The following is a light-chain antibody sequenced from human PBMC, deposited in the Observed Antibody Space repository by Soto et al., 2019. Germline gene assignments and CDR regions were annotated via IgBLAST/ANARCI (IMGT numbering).Light chain of an antibody. J-gene: IGKJ3*01. CDR3: MQALQFPLFA. CDR2: EVS. V-gene: IGKV2D-29*01. CDR1: QSLMHSDGKTY. Sequence: EIMLTQTPLSLSVTPGQPASISCKSSQSLMHSDGKTYLYWYLQRPGQPPHLLMYEVSNRFSGVADRSSGSGSGTDLILQISRVVDDDVCVYYCMQALQFPLFAFGPGTKVDIK.